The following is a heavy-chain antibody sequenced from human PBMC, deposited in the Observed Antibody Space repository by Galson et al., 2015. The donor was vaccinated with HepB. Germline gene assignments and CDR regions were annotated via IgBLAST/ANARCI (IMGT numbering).Heavy chain of an antibody. J-gene: IGHJ4*02. Sequence: SLRLSCAASGFTFSSYSMNWVRQAPGKGLEWVSSISSSSSYIYYADSVKGRFTISRDNAKNSLYLQMNSLRAEDTAVYYCARVRGSGLRFDYWGQGTLVTVSS. CDR3: ARVRGSGLRFDY. CDR1: GFTFSSYS. V-gene: IGHV3-21*01. D-gene: IGHD1-26*01. CDR2: ISSSSSYI.